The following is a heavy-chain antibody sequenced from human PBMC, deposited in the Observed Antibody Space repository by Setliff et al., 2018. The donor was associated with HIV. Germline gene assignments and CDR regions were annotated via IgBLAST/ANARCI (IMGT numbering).Heavy chain of an antibody. J-gene: IGHJ4*02. D-gene: IGHD5-18*01. Sequence: LSLTCSVYGGSISRGGRYWGWIRQHPGRGLEWLGYVYYTGESFYKPSLGGRVTILQDKSKNQFSLELRSVTAADTAVYYCARDLGYSYGYVRSLFDYWGQGTLVTVSS. CDR1: GGSISRGGRY. CDR3: ARDLGYSYGYVRSLFDY. CDR2: VYYTGES. V-gene: IGHV4-31*03.